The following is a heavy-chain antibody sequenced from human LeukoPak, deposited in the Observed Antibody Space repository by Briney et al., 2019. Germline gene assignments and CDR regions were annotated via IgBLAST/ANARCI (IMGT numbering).Heavy chain of an antibody. CDR1: GYTFTSYG. Sequence: GASVKVSCKASGYTFTSYGISWVRQAPGQGLEWMGWISAYNGNTNYAQKLQGRVTMTTDTSTSTAYMELRSLRSDDTALYYCARDSDYGDYFYFDYWGQGTLVTVSS. J-gene: IGHJ4*02. CDR3: ARDSDYGDYFYFDY. D-gene: IGHD4-17*01. V-gene: IGHV1-18*01. CDR2: ISAYNGNT.